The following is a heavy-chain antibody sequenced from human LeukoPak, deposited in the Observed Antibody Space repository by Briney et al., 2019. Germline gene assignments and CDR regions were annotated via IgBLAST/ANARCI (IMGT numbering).Heavy chain of an antibody. J-gene: IGHJ3*02. CDR2: ISWNSGSI. CDR3: AKVGCTNGVCLDAFDI. V-gene: IGHV3-9*03. Sequence: GRSLRLSCAAPGFTFDDYAMHWVRQAPGKGLEWVSGISWNSGSIGYADSVKGRFTISRDNAKNSLYPQMNSLRAEDMALYYCAKVGCTNGVCLDAFDIWGQGTMVTVSS. CDR1: GFTFDDYA. D-gene: IGHD2-8*01.